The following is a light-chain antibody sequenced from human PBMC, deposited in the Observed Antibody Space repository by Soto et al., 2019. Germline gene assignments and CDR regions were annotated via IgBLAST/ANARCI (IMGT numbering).Light chain of an antibody. CDR3: QQYNDWPPFT. J-gene: IGKJ3*01. V-gene: IGKV3-15*01. CDR2: GAS. Sequence: EIVLTQSPGTLSLSPGERATLSCRASQSVNDKLAWFQQKPGQAPRLLIIGASTTATGIPARFSGSGSGTEFTLTISTLKSEDFAVYYCQQYNDWPPFTFGPGTKVDIK. CDR1: QSVNDK.